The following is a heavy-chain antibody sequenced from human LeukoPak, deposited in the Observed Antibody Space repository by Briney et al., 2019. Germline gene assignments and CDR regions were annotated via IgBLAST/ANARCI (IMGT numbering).Heavy chain of an antibody. D-gene: IGHD5-18*01. CDR1: GFTFSSYW. J-gene: IGHJ3*02. CDR2: ISYDGSNK. CDR3: AKDGYSGYSYGFSAFDI. Sequence: GGSLRLSCAASGFTFSSYWMTWVRQAPGKGLEWVAVISYDGSNKYYADSVKGRFTISRDNSKNTLYLQMNSLRAEDTAVYYCAKDGYSGYSYGFSAFDIWGQGTMVTVSS. V-gene: IGHV3-30*18.